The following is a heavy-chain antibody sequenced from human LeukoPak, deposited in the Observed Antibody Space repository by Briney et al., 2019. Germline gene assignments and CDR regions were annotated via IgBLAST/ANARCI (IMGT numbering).Heavy chain of an antibody. V-gene: IGHV3-30*18. CDR2: ISYDGSNK. CDR1: GFTFTSYP. CDR3: AKDLVGYCSGGSCSGMDV. D-gene: IGHD2-15*01. J-gene: IGHJ6*02. Sequence: GGSLRLSCVVSGFTFTSYPMNWVRQAPGKGLEWVAVISYDGSNKYYADSVKGRFTISRDNSKNTLYLQMNSLRAEDTAVYYCAKDLVGYCSGGSCSGMDVWGQGTTVTVSS.